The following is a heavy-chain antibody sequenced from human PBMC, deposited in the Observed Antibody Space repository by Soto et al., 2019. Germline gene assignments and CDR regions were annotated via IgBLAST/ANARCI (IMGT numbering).Heavy chain of an antibody. V-gene: IGHV3-15*01. Sequence: LRLSCVAYGFTFSNYAMGWVRQAPGKGLEWVGRIKSKTDGGTTDYAAPVKGRFTISRDDSKNTLYLQMNSLKTEDTAVYYCTTDQAPPLFYDILTGYLYWGQGTLVTVSS. CDR1: GFTFSNYA. J-gene: IGHJ4*02. D-gene: IGHD3-9*01. CDR2: IKSKTDGGTT. CDR3: TTDQAPPLFYDILTGYLY.